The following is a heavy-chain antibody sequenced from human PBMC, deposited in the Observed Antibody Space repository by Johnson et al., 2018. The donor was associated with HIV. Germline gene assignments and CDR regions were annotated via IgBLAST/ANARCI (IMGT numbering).Heavy chain of an antibody. V-gene: IGHV3-7*01. CDR2: IKQDGSEK. CDR1: GFTFDDYG. D-gene: IGHD1-26*01. J-gene: IGHJ3*02. Sequence: VQLVESGGGVVRPGGSLRLSCAASGFTFDDYGMSWVRQAPGKGLEWVANIKQDGSEKYYVDSVKGRFTISRDNAKNSLYLQMNSLRAEDTAVYYCARDSPRIVGVPDAFDIWGQGTMVTVSS. CDR3: ARDSPRIVGVPDAFDI.